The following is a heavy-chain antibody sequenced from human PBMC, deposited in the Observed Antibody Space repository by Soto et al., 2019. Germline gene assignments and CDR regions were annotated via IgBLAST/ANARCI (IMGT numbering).Heavy chain of an antibody. CDR1: GFTFSSYW. V-gene: IGHV3-74*01. J-gene: IGHJ5*02. CDR3: ARAARGGNWFDP. Sequence: GGSLRLSCAASGFTFSSYWMHWVRQAPGKGLVWVSRINSDGSSTSYADSVKGRFTISRDNAKNTLYLQMNSLRAEDTAVYYCARAARGGNWFDPWGQGTLVTVSS. CDR2: INSDGSST. D-gene: IGHD6-6*01.